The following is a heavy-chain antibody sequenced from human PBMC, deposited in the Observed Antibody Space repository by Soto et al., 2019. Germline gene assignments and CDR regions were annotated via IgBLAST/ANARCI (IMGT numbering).Heavy chain of an antibody. D-gene: IGHD6-6*01. Sequence: GGSLRLSCAASGFTFSSYAVSWVRQAPGQGLEWVSAIYGSGSNTYYADFVKGRFTISRDNTKNTLYLQMNTLSAEDTAVYYCAKGSIALDYWGQGTLVTVSS. CDR1: GFTFSSYA. CDR3: AKGSIALDY. V-gene: IGHV3-23*01. CDR2: IYGSGSNT. J-gene: IGHJ4*02.